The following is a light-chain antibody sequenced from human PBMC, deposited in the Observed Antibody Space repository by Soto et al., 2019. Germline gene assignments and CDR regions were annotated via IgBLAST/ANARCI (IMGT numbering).Light chain of an antibody. CDR2: DAS. CDR3: KQFNSYPALT. Sequence: AIQLTQSPSSLSASVGDRVTITCRASQGISSALAWYQQKPGKAPKLLIYDASSLESGVPSRFSGSGSGTDFTLTISSLQPEDFATYYCKQFNSYPALTFGGGTKVEI. V-gene: IGKV1-13*02. CDR1: QGISSA. J-gene: IGKJ4*02.